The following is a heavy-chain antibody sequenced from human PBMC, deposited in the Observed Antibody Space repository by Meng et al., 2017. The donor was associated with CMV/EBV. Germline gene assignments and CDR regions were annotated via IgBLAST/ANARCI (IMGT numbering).Heavy chain of an antibody. D-gene: IGHD1-7*01. V-gene: IGHV4-59*08. Sequence: SETLSLTCTVSGGSISSYYWSWIRQPPGKGLEWIGYIYYSGSTNYNPSLKSRVTISVDTSKNQFSLKLSSVTAADTAVYYCARVGNSYFTFDYWGQGTLVTVSS. CDR3: ARVGNSYFTFDY. J-gene: IGHJ4*02. CDR1: GGSISSYY. CDR2: IYYSGST.